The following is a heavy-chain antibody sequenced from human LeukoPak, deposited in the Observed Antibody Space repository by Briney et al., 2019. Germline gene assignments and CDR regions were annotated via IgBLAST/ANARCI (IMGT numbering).Heavy chain of an antibody. CDR2: INPSGGST. V-gene: IGHV1-46*01. D-gene: IGHD5-24*01. J-gene: IGHJ4*02. CDR3: ARESAEMATIEY. Sequence: ASVTVSCKASGYTFTSYYMHWVRQAPGQGLEWMGIINPSGGSTSYAQKFQGRVTMTRDTSTSTVYMELSSLRSEDTAVYYCARESAEMATIEYWGQGTLVTVSS. CDR1: GYTFTSYY.